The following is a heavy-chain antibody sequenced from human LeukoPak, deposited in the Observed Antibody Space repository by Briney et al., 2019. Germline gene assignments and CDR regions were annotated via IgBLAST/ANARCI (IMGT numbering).Heavy chain of an antibody. CDR1: GGSISSSSYY. D-gene: IGHD3-10*01. CDR2: IYYSGST. Sequence: SETLSLTCTVSGGSISSSSYYWGWIRQPPGKGLEWIGSIYYSGSTNYNPSLKSRVTISVDKSKNQFSLKLSSVTAADTAVYYCASEISGSHYFDYWGQGTLVTVSS. V-gene: IGHV4-39*07. J-gene: IGHJ4*02. CDR3: ASEISGSHYFDY.